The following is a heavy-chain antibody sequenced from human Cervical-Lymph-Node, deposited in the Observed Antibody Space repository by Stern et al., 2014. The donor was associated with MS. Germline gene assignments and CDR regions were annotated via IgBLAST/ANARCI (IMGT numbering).Heavy chain of an antibody. Sequence: VQLVESGAEVKKPGASVKVSCKVSGYTLTELSMHWVRQAPGKGLGWMGGFDPEDGETIYAQKFQGRVTMTEDTSTDTAYMELSSLRSEDTAVYYCATDRDDFRSGYSAPTKGYGLDVWGQGTTVTVTS. CDR2: FDPEDGET. J-gene: IGHJ6*02. CDR1: GYTLTELS. D-gene: IGHD3-3*01. V-gene: IGHV1-24*01. CDR3: ATDRDDFRSGYSAPTKGYGLDV.